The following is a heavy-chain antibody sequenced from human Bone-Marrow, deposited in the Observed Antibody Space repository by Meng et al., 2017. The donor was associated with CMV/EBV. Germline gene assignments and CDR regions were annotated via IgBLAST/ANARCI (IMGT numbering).Heavy chain of an antibody. V-gene: IGHV1-2*02. D-gene: IGHD3-3*01. Sequence: GESLKISCKASGYTFTGYHMHWVRQAPGQGLEWMGWINPKSGVTNYAQNFQGRVTMTRDTSVSTAYMELSRLTSNDTAVYFCARNYDLWRGYPNWFDPWGQGTLVTVSS. J-gene: IGHJ5*02. CDR3: ARNYDLWRGYPNWFDP. CDR2: INPKSGVT. CDR1: GYTFTGYH.